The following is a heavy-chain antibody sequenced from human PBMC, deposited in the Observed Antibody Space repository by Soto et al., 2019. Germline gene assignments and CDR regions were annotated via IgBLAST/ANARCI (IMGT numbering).Heavy chain of an antibody. J-gene: IGHJ6*02. Sequence: GAQRRSCAGCGFTFSNACMNWVRQDTGKGLEWVGRIKSKTDGGTTYYAAPVKGRFTISRDDSKNTLYLQMNSLKTEDTAVYYCTTGLRSSSWFYYYYYGMDVWGQGTTVTVSS. D-gene: IGHD6-13*01. V-gene: IGHV3-15*07. CDR1: GFTFSNAC. CDR2: IKSKTDGGTT. CDR3: TTGLRSSSWFYYYYYGMDV.